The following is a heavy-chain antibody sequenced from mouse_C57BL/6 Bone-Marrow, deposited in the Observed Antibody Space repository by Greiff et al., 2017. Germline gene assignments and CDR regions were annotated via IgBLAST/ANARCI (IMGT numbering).Heavy chain of an antibody. CDR2: INPNNGGT. V-gene: IGHV1-26*01. CDR1: GYTFTDYY. J-gene: IGHJ4*01. CDR3: ARAGSNYVSYYAMDY. Sequence: VQLQQSGPELVKPGASVKISCKASGYTFTDYYMNWVKQSHGKSLEWIGDINPNNGGTSYNQKFKGKATLTVEKSSSTAYMELRSLTSEDSAVYYCARAGSNYVSYYAMDYWGQGTSVTVSS. D-gene: IGHD2-5*01.